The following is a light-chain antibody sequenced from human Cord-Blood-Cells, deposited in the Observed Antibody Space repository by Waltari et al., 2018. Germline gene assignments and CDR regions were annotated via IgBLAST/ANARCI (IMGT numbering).Light chain of an antibody. J-gene: IGKJ1*01. V-gene: IGKV1-39*01. CDR1: QSISSY. CDR3: QQSYSTLWT. Sequence: DIQMTQSPSSLSASVGDRVTITCRASQSISSYLNWYQQKPGKAPKLLIYAASSLQSGFPSRFSGSGSGTDFTLPISSLQPEDFATYYCQQSYSTLWTFGQGTKVEIK. CDR2: AAS.